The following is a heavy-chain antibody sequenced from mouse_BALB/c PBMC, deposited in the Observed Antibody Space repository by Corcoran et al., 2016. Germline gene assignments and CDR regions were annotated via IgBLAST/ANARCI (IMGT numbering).Heavy chain of an antibody. CDR2: INTYTGEP. V-gene: IGHV9-1*02. CDR1: GYTFTNYG. Sequence: QIQLVQSGPELKKPGETVKISCKASGYTFTNYGMNWVKPAPGKGLKWMGWINTYTGEPTYADDFKGRFAFSLETSASTAYLQINNLKNEDMATYFCARGSSGDDYWGQGTTLTVSS. D-gene: IGHD3-1*01. J-gene: IGHJ2*01. CDR3: ARGSSGDDY.